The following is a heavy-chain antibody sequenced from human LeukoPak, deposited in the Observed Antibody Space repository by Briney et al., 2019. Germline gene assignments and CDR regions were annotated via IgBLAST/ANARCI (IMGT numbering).Heavy chain of an antibody. J-gene: IGHJ5*02. D-gene: IGHD3-16*01. Sequence: SETLSLTCTVSGGAITGHYWSWIRQPPGKGLEWIGYIHYTGSTNYNPSLNSRITMSVDTPNNQFSLRLTSVTATDTAVYYCARLHALGAEEFDPWGQGALVTVSS. CDR2: IHYTGST. CDR3: ARLHALGAEEFDP. V-gene: IGHV4-59*11. CDR1: GGAITGHY.